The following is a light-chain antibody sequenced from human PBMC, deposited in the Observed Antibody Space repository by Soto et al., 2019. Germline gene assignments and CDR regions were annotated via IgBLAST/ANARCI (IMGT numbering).Light chain of an antibody. J-gene: IGLJ3*02. Sequence: QSALTQPASVSGSPGQSITISCTGTSSDVGLYNLVSWYQHLPGKAPKLIIYEVNERPSGISDSFSGSKSGNTASLTISGLQDEDEADYYCCSYVGSSILMFGGGTKLTVL. CDR1: SSDVGLYNL. CDR2: EVN. V-gene: IGLV2-23*02. CDR3: CSYVGSSILM.